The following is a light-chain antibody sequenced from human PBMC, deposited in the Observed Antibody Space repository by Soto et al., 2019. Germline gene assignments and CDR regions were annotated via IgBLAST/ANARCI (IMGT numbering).Light chain of an antibody. V-gene: IGKV1-39*01. CDR2: VAS. CDR3: QQSFTTPLT. CDR1: QSVGRF. J-gene: IGKJ4*01. Sequence: DIQMTQSPSSLSASVGDRVTITCRASQSVGRFLNWYQQKPGKAPTVLINVASTLRSGVPSRFSGSGSGTDFNLTINILQPEDFATYFCQQSFTTPLTFGGGTKVDIK.